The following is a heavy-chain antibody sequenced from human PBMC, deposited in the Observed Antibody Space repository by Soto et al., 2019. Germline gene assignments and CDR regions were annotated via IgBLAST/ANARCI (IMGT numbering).Heavy chain of an antibody. CDR2: INHSGST. J-gene: IGHJ4*02. D-gene: IGHD3-22*01. CDR1: GGSFSGYY. CDR3: ARVGDSSGRNVIY. V-gene: IGHV4-34*01. Sequence: SETLSLTCAVYGGSFSGYYWTWIRQPPGTGLEWIGEINHSGSTNYNPSLKSRVTISVDTSKNQFSLKLSSVTAADTAVYYCARVGDSSGRNVIYWGQGTLVTVSS.